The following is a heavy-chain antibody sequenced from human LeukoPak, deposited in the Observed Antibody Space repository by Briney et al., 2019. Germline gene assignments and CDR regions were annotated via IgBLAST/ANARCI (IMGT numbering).Heavy chain of an antibody. CDR1: GFTFDDYT. J-gene: IGHJ4*02. CDR2: ISWDGGST. Sequence: GGSLRLSCAASGFTFDDYTMHWVRQAPGKGLEWVSLISWDGGSTYYADSVKGRFTISRDNAKNSLYLQMNSLRAEDTAVYYCARAWTGYSYGDYWGQGTLVTVSS. CDR3: ARAWTGYSYGDY. V-gene: IGHV3-43*01. D-gene: IGHD5-18*01.